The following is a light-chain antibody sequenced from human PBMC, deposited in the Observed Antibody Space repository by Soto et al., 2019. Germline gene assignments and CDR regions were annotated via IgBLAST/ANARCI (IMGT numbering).Light chain of an antibody. V-gene: IGKV1-9*01. CDR3: QQLNNYPLT. J-gene: IGKJ4*01. Sequence: DIQLTQSPSFLSASVGDRVTITCRASQGISSYLAWYQQKPGKAPKLLIYAASILQSGVPSRFSGSGSGSDFTLTISSLQPEDFATYYCQQLNNYPLTFGGGTKVEIK. CDR2: AAS. CDR1: QGISSY.